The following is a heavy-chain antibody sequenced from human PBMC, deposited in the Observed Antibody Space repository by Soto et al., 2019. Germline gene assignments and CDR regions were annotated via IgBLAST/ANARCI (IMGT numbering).Heavy chain of an antibody. CDR2: IVVGSGNT. CDR3: ASHSSSWYFDY. Sequence: SVKVSCKASGFTFNSSAMQWVRQARGQRLEWIGWIVVGSGNTNYAQKFQERVTITRDMSTSTAYMELSSLRSEDTAVYYCASHSSSWYFDYWGQGTLVTVSS. V-gene: IGHV1-58*02. D-gene: IGHD6-13*01. CDR1: GFTFNSSA. J-gene: IGHJ4*02.